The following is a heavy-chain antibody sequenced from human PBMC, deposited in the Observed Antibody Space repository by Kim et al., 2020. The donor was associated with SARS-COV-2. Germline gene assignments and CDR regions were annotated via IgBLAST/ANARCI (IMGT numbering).Heavy chain of an antibody. D-gene: IGHD5-12*01. CDR3: AADPLHSGHVPYYYGMDV. V-gene: IGHV1-58*01. CDR2: IVVGSGNT. J-gene: IGHJ6*02. Sequence: SVKVSCKASGFTFTSSAVQWVRQARGQRLEWIGWIVVGSGNTNYAQKFQERVTITRDMSTSTAYMELSSLRSEDTAVYYCAADPLHSGHVPYYYGMDVWGQGTTVTVSS. CDR1: GFTFTSSA.